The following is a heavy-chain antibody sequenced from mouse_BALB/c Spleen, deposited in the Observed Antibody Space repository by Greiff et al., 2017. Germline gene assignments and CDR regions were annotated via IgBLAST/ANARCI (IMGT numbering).Heavy chain of an antibody. V-gene: IGHV14-3*02. CDR1: GFNIKDTY. CDR2: IDPANGNT. D-gene: IGHD1-1*01. J-gene: IGHJ3*01. CDR3: TRTTGVDDWFAY. Sequence: VQLKQSGAELVKPGASVKLSCTASGFNIKDTYMHWVKQRPEQGLEWIGRIDPANGNTKYDPKFQGKATITADTSSNTAYLQLSSLTSEDTAVYYCTRTTGVDDWFAYWGQGTLVTVSA.